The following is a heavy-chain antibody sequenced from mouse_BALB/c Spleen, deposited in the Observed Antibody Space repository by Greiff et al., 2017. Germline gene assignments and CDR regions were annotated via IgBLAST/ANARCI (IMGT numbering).Heavy chain of an antibody. CDR2: ISDGGSYT. D-gene: IGHD2-4*01. V-gene: IGHV5-4*02. Sequence: EVMLVESGGGLVKPGGSLKLSCAASGFTFSDYYMYWVRQTPEKRLEWVATISDGGSYTYYPDSVKGRFTISRDNAKNNLYLQMSSLKSEDTAMYYCARGGRLRPLWYFDVWGAGTTVTVSS. CDR1: GFTFSDYY. J-gene: IGHJ1*01. CDR3: ARGGRLRPLWYFDV.